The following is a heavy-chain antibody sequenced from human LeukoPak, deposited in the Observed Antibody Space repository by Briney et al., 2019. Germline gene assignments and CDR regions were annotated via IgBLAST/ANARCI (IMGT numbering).Heavy chain of an antibody. CDR1: GFTFSSYW. CDR3: ARDGAYSTIFY. Sequence: GGSLRLSCAASGFTFSSYWMYWVRQAPGKGLVWVSRINSDESSTSYADSVKGRFTISRDNDKNTLYLQMNSLRAEDTAVYYCARDGAYSTIFYWGQGTLVTVSS. D-gene: IGHD3-3*01. CDR2: INSDESST. J-gene: IGHJ4*01. V-gene: IGHV3-74*01.